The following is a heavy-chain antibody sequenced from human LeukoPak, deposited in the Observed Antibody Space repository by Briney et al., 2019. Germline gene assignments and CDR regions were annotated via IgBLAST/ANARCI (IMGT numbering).Heavy chain of an antibody. CDR3: ARGHDVLTGSPFDY. D-gene: IGHD3-9*01. Sequence: SETLSLTCTVSNGFISSSGFYWGWIRQPPGKGLEWIGKIYYYGSTYYNPSLKSRVTISLDMSTNRFSLKLSSVTAADTAVYYCARGHDVLTGSPFDYWGQGTLVTVSS. CDR2: IYYYGST. V-gene: IGHV4-39*07. J-gene: IGHJ4*02. CDR1: NGFISSSGFY.